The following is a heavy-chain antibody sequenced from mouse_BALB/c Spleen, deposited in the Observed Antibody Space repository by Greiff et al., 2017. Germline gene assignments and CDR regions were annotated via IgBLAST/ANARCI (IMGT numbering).Heavy chain of an antibody. J-gene: IGHJ3*01. V-gene: IGHV3-6*02. CDR3: ARGDYSFPFAY. Sequence: EVKLMESGPGLVKPSQSLSLTCSVTGYSITSGYYWNWIRQFPGNKLEWMGYISYDGSNNYNPSLKNRISITRDTSKNQFFLKLNSVTTEDTATYYCARGDYSFPFAYWGQGTLVTVSA. CDR1: GYSITSGYY. D-gene: IGHD1-1*02. CDR2: ISYDGSN.